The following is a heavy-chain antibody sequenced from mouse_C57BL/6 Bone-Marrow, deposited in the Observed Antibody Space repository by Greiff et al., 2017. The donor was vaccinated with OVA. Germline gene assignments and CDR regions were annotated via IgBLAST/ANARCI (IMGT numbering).Heavy chain of an antibody. V-gene: IGHV5-16*01. CDR2: INYDGSST. Sequence: DVMLVESEGGLVQPGSSMKLSCTASGFTFSDYYMAWVRQVPEKGLEWVANINYDGSSTYYLDSLKSRFIISRDNAKNILYLQMSSLKSEDTATYYCARDLWYFDVWGTGTPVTVSS. CDR1: GFTFSDYY. J-gene: IGHJ1*03. CDR3: ARDLWYFDV.